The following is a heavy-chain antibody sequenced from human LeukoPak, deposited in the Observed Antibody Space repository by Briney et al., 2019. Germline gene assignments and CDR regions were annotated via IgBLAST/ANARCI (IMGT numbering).Heavy chain of an antibody. D-gene: IGHD3-3*01. CDR3: ARGKYYDFWSGYYKDY. Sequence: ASVKVSCKASGYTFTGYYMHWVRQAPGQGLEWMGWINPNSGGTNYAQKFQGRVTMTRDTSISTAYMELSRLRSDGTAVYYCARGKYYDFWSGYYKDYWGQGTLVTVSS. CDR1: GYTFTGYY. CDR2: INPNSGGT. J-gene: IGHJ4*02. V-gene: IGHV1-2*02.